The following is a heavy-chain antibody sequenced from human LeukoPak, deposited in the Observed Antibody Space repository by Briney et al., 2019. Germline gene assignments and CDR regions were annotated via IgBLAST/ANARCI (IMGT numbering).Heavy chain of an antibody. J-gene: IGHJ3*02. CDR3: ARVGSGSYFLDGFDI. CDR2: IKSDGITI. Sequence: GGSLRLSCAASGFTFSNYMMHWVRQAPGKGLVWVSRIKSDGITITYADSVKGRFTISRDNPKNTLYLQMNSLRAEDTAVYYCARVGSGSYFLDGFDIWGQGTVVTVSS. D-gene: IGHD1-26*01. CDR1: GFTFSNYM. V-gene: IGHV3-74*01.